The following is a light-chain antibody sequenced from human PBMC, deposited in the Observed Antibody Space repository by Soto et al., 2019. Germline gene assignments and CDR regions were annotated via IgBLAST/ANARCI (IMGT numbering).Light chain of an antibody. CDR2: KAS. V-gene: IGKV1-5*03. Sequence: DIQMTQSPSTLSAFVGDRVTITCRASQSINSWLAWYQQKPGKAPNLLIYKASNLESGAPSRFSSSGSGTEFTLTISSLQPDDFATYYCQQYHRSPVTFGGGTKVEIK. J-gene: IGKJ4*01. CDR1: QSINSW. CDR3: QQYHRSPVT.